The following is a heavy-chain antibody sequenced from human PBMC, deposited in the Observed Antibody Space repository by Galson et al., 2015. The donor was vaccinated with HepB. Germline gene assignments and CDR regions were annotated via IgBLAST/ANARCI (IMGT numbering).Heavy chain of an antibody. Sequence: SLRLSCAASGFTFSSYEMNWVRQAPGKGLEWVSYISSSGSTIYYADSVKGRFTISRDNAKNSLYLQMNSLRAEDTAVYYCARGLMTTVVTWGQGTLVTVSS. CDR3: ARGLMTTVVT. V-gene: IGHV3-48*03. J-gene: IGHJ5*02. D-gene: IGHD4-23*01. CDR2: ISSSGSTI. CDR1: GFTFSSYE.